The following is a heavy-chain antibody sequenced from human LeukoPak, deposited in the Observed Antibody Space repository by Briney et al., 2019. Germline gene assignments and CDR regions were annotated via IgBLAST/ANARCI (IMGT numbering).Heavy chain of an antibody. D-gene: IGHD2-2*01. V-gene: IGHV3-30-3*01. Sequence: GGSLRLSCAASGFTFSSYAMHWVRQAPGKELEWVAVISYDGSNKYYADSVKGRFTISRDNSKNTLYLQMNSLRAEDTAVYYCASGDIVVVPAASRGPNAFDIWGQGTMVTVSS. CDR3: ASGDIVVVPAASRGPNAFDI. J-gene: IGHJ3*02. CDR2: ISYDGSNK. CDR1: GFTFSSYA.